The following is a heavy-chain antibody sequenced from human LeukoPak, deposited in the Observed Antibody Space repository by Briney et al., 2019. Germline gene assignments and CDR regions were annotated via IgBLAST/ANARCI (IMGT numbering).Heavy chain of an antibody. CDR2: ISAYNGNT. CDR3: ARDQSMPHYGDYLYFDY. Sequence: ASVKVSCKASGYTFTSYGISWVRQAPGQGLEWMGWISAYNGNTNYAQKLQGRVTMTTDTSTSTAYVELRSLRSDDTAVYYCARDQSMPHYGDYLYFDYWGQGTLVTVSS. V-gene: IGHV1-18*04. J-gene: IGHJ4*02. CDR1: GYTFTSYG. D-gene: IGHD4-17*01.